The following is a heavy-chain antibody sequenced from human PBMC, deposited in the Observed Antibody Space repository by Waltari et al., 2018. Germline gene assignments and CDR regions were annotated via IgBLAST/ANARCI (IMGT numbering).Heavy chain of an antibody. CDR3: ARVPDQYGDSRDY. J-gene: IGHJ4*02. Sequence: QVQLQESGPGLVKPSQTLSLTCTVSGGSISSGDYYWSWIRQPPGKGLEWIGYIYYSGSPYYNPSLKSRVTISVDTSKNQCALKLSAVTAADTAVYYCARVPDQYGDSRDYWGQGTLVTVSS. CDR1: GGSISSGDYY. D-gene: IGHD4-17*01. V-gene: IGHV4-30-4*08. CDR2: IYYSGSP.